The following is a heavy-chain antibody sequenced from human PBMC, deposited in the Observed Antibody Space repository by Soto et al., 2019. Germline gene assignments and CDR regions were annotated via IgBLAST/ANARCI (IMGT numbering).Heavy chain of an antibody. CDR3: ARAGIAAAVDDAFDI. CDR1: GGSFSGYY. Sequence: QVQLQQWGAGLLKPSETLSLTCAVYGGSFSGYYWSWIRQPPGKGLEWIGEINHSGSTNYNPSLKSRVTISVATSKNQFSLKLSSVTAADTAVYYCARAGIAAAVDDAFDIWGQGTMVTVSS. J-gene: IGHJ3*02. D-gene: IGHD6-13*01. V-gene: IGHV4-34*01. CDR2: INHSGST.